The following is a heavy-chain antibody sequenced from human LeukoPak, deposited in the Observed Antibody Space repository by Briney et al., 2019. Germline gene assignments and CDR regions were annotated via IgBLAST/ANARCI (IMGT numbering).Heavy chain of an antibody. CDR2: IDSADSDT. J-gene: IGHJ4*02. V-gene: IGHV5-51*01. CDR3: ARRVGQTRTWHLDS. CDR1: GYSFTTSW. Sequence: GESLKISCKASGYSFTTSWIAWVRQMPGKGLESMGTIDSADSDTRYSPFFEGHVTISVDRSTTTAYLQWASLKASDTAIYYCARRVGQTRTWHLDSWCQGTLVTVSS. D-gene: IGHD1-14*01.